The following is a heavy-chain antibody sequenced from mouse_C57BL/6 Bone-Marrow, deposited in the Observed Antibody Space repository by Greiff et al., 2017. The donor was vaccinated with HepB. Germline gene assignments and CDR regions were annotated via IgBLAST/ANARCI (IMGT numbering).Heavy chain of an antibody. CDR2: INPSSGYT. CDR1: GYTFTSYT. V-gene: IGHV1-4*01. Sequence: QVQLQQSGAELARPGASVKMSCKASGYTFTSYTMHWVKQRPGQGLEWIGYINPSSGYTKYNQKFKDKATLTADKSSSTAYMQLSSLTSEDSAVYYCARRATTVVATEDYWVKEPQSPSPQ. D-gene: IGHD1-1*01. CDR3: ARRATTVVATEDY. J-gene: IGHJ4*01.